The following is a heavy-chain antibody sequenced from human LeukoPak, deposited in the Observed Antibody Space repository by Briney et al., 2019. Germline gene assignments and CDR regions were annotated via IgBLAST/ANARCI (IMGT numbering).Heavy chain of an antibody. CDR1: GFTFSSYA. CDR3: AKGLRYFDWPSDY. J-gene: IGHJ4*02. D-gene: IGHD3-9*01. Sequence: PGGSLRLSCAASGFTFSSYAMSWVRQAPGKGLEWVSAISGSGGSTYYADSVKGRFTISRDNSKNTLYLQMNSLRAEDTAVYYCAKGLRYFDWPSDYWGQETLVTVSS. CDR2: ISGSGGST. V-gene: IGHV3-23*01.